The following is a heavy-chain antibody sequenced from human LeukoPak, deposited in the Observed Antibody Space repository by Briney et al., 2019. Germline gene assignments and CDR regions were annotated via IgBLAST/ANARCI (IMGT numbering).Heavy chain of an antibody. CDR2: IYYSGST. CDR1: GGSISSHY. D-gene: IGHD1-26*01. CDR3: ARVKWELLRVYYYYYMDV. V-gene: IGHV4-59*11. Sequence: SETLSLTCTVSGGSISSHYWSWIRQPPGKGLEWIGYIYYSGSTNYNPSLKSRVTISVDTSKNQFSLKLSSVTAADTAVYYCARVKWELLRVYYYYYMDVWGKGTTVNVSS. J-gene: IGHJ6*03.